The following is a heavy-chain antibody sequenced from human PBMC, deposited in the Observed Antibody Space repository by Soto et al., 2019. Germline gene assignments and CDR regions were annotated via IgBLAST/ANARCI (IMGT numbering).Heavy chain of an antibody. CDR3: ARDKDRQQLGGNYYYILDV. J-gene: IGHJ6*02. Sequence: QVQXMQSGXXXXKPGSSVKVSCKASGGTFSTSAISWVRQAPGXGLEWVGGIMPVFATPDYAQKFQGRVTISADESTTTAYLELTSLTTDDTAVYYCARDKDRQQLGGNYYYILDVWGQGTAITVSS. D-gene: IGHD3-3*02. V-gene: IGHV1-69*12. CDR2: IMPVFATP. CDR1: GGTFSTSA.